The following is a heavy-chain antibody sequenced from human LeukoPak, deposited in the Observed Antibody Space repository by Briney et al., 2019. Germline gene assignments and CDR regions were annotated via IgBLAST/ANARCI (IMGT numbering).Heavy chain of an antibody. CDR1: GYTFTSYG. Sequence: ASVKVSCKASGYTFTSYGISWVRQAPGQGLEWMGWISAYNGNTNYAQKLQGRVTMTTDTSTSTAYMELSSLRSEDTAVYYCAADLTIFGVVIPLGAFDIWGQGTMVTVSS. CDR2: ISAYNGNT. CDR3: AADLTIFGVVIPLGAFDI. D-gene: IGHD3-3*01. J-gene: IGHJ3*02. V-gene: IGHV1-18*01.